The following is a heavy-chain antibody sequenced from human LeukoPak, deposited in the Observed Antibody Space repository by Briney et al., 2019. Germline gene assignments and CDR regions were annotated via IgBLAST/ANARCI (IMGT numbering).Heavy chain of an antibody. CDR2: INWNGGST. Sequence: TGGSLRHTCAASGFTFDDYGMSWVRQAPGKGLEWVSGINWNGGSTGYADSVKGRFTISRDNAKNSLYLQMNSLRAEDTALYYCAREGRYYDNSGYFDYWGQGTLVTVSS. V-gene: IGHV3-20*04. CDR3: AREGRYYDNSGYFDY. CDR1: GFTFDDYG. J-gene: IGHJ4*02. D-gene: IGHD3-22*01.